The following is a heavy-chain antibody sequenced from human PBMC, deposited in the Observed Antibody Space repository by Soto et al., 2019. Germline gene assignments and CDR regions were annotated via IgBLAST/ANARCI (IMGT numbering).Heavy chain of an antibody. Sequence: HPGGSLRLSCAASGFTVSSSYMSWVRQAPGKGLEWVSVIYSGGSTYYADSVKGRFTISRDNSKNTLYLQMNSLRAEDTAVYYCARLDWNYYYYGMYVWGQGTTVTVSS. V-gene: IGHV3-53*01. D-gene: IGHD2-8*02. CDR3: ARLDWNYYYYGMYV. CDR1: GFTVSSSY. J-gene: IGHJ6*02. CDR2: IYSGGST.